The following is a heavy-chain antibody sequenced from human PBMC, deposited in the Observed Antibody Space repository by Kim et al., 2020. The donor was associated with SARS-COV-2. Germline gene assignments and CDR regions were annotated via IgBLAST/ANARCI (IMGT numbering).Heavy chain of an antibody. CDR2: MNPNSGNT. CDR3: ARGRSAARPSPSYYYYYMDV. V-gene: IGHV1-8*01. D-gene: IGHD6-6*01. Sequence: ASVKVSCKASGYTFTSYDINWVRQATGQGLEWMGWMNPNSGNTGYAQKFQGRVTMTRNTSISTAYMELSSLRSEDTAVYYCARGRSAARPSPSYYYYYMDVWGKGTTVTVSS. J-gene: IGHJ6*03. CDR1: GYTFTSYD.